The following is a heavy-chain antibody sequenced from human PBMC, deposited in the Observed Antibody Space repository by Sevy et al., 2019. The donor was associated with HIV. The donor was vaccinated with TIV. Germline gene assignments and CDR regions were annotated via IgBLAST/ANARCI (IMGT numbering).Heavy chain of an antibody. CDR1: GFTFSYSG. V-gene: IGHV3-30*02. CDR2: IQYDGNNK. D-gene: IGHD6-13*01. CDR3: AKNTAAVGTGGFDY. J-gene: IGHJ4*02. Sequence: GGSLRLSCAASGFTFSYSGMHWVRQAPGQGLEWVTFIQYDGNNKYYADSVKGRFTISKDNSKNTRYLQMNSLRSDDTAVYYCAKNTAAVGTGGFDYWGQGTLVTVSS.